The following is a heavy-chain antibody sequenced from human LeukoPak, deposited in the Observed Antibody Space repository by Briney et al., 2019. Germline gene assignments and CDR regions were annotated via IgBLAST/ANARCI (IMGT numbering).Heavy chain of an antibody. CDR3: AKDMAAVAGKLDY. D-gene: IGHD6-19*01. J-gene: IGHJ4*02. V-gene: IGHV3-30-3*01. CDR2: ISYDGSNK. Sequence: PGGSLRLSCAASGFTFSSYAMHWVRQAPGKGLEWVAIISYDGSNKYYADSVKGRFTISRDNSKNTLYLQMNSLRAEDTAVYYCAKDMAAVAGKLDYWGQGTLVTVSP. CDR1: GFTFSSYA.